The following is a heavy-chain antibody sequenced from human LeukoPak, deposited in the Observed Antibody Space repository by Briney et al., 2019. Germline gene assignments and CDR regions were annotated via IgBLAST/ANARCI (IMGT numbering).Heavy chain of an antibody. J-gene: IGHJ4*02. CDR3: ARAHRIQLWSYYFDN. D-gene: IGHD5-18*01. CDR1: GFTFSSYG. V-gene: IGHV3-33*01. Sequence: GGSLRLSCAASGFTFSSYGMHWVRQAPGKGLEWVAVIWYDGSNKYYADSVKGRFTISRDNSKNTLYLQMNSLRAEDTAVYYCARAHRIQLWSYYFDNWGQGTLVTVSS. CDR2: IWYDGSNK.